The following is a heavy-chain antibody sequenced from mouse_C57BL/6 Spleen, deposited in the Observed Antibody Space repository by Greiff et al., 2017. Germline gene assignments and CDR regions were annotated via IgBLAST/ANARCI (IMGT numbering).Heavy chain of an antibody. CDR1: GYTFTSYG. CDR2: IYPRSGST. D-gene: IGHD2-5*01. J-gene: IGHJ2*01. Sequence: QVQLQQSGAELARPGASVTLSCKASGYTFTSYGISWVKQRTGQGLEWIGEIYPRSGSTYYNEKFKGKATLTADNSSSTAYMALRSLTAEDSAVYFCARWYSNYDYWGQGTTLTVSS. CDR3: ARWYSNYDY. V-gene: IGHV1-81*01.